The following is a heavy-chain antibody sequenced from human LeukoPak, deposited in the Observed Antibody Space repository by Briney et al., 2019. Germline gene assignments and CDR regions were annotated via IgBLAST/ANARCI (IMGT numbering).Heavy chain of an antibody. CDR1: GGSFSGYY. V-gene: IGHV4-34*01. Sequence: ETLSLTCAVYGGSFSGYYWSWIRQPPGKGLEWIGEINHSGSTNYNPSLKSRVTISVDTSKNQFSLKLSSVTAADTAVYYCARESPFGVVTRQLDYWGQGTLVTVSS. CDR2: INHSGST. CDR3: ARESPFGVVTRQLDY. J-gene: IGHJ4*02. D-gene: IGHD3-3*01.